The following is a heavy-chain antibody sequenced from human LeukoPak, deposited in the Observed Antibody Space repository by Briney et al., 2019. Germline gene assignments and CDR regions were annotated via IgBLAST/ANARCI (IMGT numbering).Heavy chain of an antibody. Sequence: SETLSLTCTVSGGSISSYYWSWIRQPPGKGLEWIGYIYYSGSTNYNPSLKSRVTTSVDTSKNQFSLKLSSVTAADTAVYYCARLRYGDYSYYYYYYGMDVWGQGTTVTVSS. CDR1: GGSISSYY. J-gene: IGHJ6*02. CDR3: ARLRYGDYSYYYYYYGMDV. V-gene: IGHV4-59*08. CDR2: IYYSGST. D-gene: IGHD4-17*01.